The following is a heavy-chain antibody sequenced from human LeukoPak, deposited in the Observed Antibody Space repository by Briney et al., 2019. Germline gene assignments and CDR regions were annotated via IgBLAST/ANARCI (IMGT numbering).Heavy chain of an antibody. CDR1: GGSISSSNYY. D-gene: IGHD3-9*01. V-gene: IGHV4-39*07. CDR3: ARLGSRNVLRYFDWLFDY. Sequence: SETLSLTCTVSGGSISSSNYYWGWIRQPPGKGLEWIGEINHSGSTNYNPSLKSRVTISVDTSKNQFSLKLSSVTAADTAVYYCARLGSRNVLRYFDWLFDYWGQGTLVTVSS. J-gene: IGHJ4*02. CDR2: INHSGST.